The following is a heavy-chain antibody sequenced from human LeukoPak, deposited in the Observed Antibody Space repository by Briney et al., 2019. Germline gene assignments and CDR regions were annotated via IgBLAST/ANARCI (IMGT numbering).Heavy chain of an antibody. V-gene: IGHV1-24*01. D-gene: IGHD3-22*01. CDR1: GYTLTELS. CDR3: ATLTEYYYDSSGYYFDY. J-gene: IGHJ4*02. CDR2: FDPEDGET. Sequence: ASVKVSCKVSGYTLTELSMHWVRQAPGKGLEWMGGFDPEDGETIYEQKFQGRVTMTEDTSTDTAYMELSSLRFEDTAVYYCATLTEYYYDSSGYYFDYWGQGTLVTVSS.